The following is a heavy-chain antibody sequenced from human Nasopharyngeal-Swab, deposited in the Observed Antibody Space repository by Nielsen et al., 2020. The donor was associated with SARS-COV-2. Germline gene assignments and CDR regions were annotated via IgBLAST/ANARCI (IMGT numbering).Heavy chain of an antibody. D-gene: IGHD2-2*01. Sequence: ASVKVSCKASGYTFTRHGVTWARQATGQGLEWMGWISTYNGNTIYAQKLQGRLTMTTDTSTSTAYMELRSLRSDDTAVYYCAILAASPNYYYYYYMDVWGKGTTITVSS. CDR2: ISTYNGNT. CDR1: GYTFTRHG. CDR3: AILAASPNYYYYYYMDV. V-gene: IGHV1-18*04. J-gene: IGHJ6*03.